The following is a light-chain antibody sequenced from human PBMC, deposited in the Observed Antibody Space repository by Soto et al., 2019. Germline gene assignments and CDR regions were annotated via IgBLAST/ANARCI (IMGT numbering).Light chain of an antibody. V-gene: IGLV1-44*01. Sequence: QSVLTQPPSASGTPGQRVTISCFGSSSNIGSNAVNWYQQLPGTAPKLLIYSNIQRPSGVPDRFSGSKSGTSASLAISGLQSEDEADYYCAAWDDSLNGVLFGGGTKVTVL. CDR3: AAWDDSLNGVL. CDR1: SSNIGSNA. J-gene: IGLJ2*01. CDR2: SNI.